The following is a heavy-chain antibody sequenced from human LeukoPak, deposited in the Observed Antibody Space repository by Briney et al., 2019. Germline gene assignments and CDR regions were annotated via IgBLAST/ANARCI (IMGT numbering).Heavy chain of an antibody. Sequence: GASVKVSCKASGYTFTGYYMHWVRRAPGQGLEWMGWINPNSGGTNYAQKFQGWVTMARDTSISTAYMELSRLRSDDTAVYYCARDHGYEFDNWGQGTLVTVSS. D-gene: IGHD2-2*03. CDR1: GYTFTGYY. J-gene: IGHJ4*02. V-gene: IGHV1-2*04. CDR2: INPNSGGT. CDR3: ARDHGYEFDN.